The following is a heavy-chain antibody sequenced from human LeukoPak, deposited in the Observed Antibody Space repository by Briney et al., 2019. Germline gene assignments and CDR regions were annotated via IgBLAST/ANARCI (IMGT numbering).Heavy chain of an antibody. V-gene: IGHV5-51*01. Sequence: GESLKISCKGSGYSFTSYWIGWVRQMPGKGLEWMGIIYPGDSDTRYSPSFQGQVTISADKSISTAYMELSRLRSDDTAVYYCAREPRDGYNGNDIWGQGTMVTVSS. D-gene: IGHD5-24*01. CDR1: GYSFTSYW. CDR3: AREPRDGYNGNDI. J-gene: IGHJ3*02. CDR2: IYPGDSDT.